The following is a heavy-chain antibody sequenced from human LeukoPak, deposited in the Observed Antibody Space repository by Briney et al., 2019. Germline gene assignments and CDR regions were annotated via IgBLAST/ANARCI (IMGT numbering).Heavy chain of an antibody. J-gene: IGHJ4*02. CDR3: ARHRLSAEYYDFWSGYFR. CDR2: IYYSGST. V-gene: IGHV4-39*01. CDR1: GGSISSSSYY. D-gene: IGHD3-3*01. Sequence: SETLPLTCTVSGGSISSSSYYWGWIRQPPGKGLEWIGSIYYSGSTYYNPSLKSRVTISVDTSKNQLSLKLSSVTAADTAVYYCARHRLSAEYYDFWSGYFRWGPGTLVTVSS.